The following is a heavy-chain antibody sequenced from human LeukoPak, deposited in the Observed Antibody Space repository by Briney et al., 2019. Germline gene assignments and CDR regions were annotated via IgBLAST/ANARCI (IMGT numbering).Heavy chain of an antibody. CDR2: VYTIGST. J-gene: IGHJ4*02. Sequence: SETLSLTCTVSGGSISSYYWSWIRQPAGKGLEWIGRVYTIGSTDYNPSLKSRVTMSVDTSKHQFSLKLSSVTAADTAVYYCARLYSGSWVSYFDYWGQGTLVTVSS. V-gene: IGHV4-4*07. CDR3: ARLYSGSWVSYFDY. CDR1: GGSISSYY. D-gene: IGHD1-26*01.